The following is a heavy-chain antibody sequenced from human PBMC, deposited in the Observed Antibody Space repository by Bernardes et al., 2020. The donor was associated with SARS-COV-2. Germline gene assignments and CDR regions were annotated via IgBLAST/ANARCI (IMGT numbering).Heavy chain of an antibody. Sequence: GSLRHSCTASGFSVDDYGISWFRQSPGRGLEWVSGISWNGGITTYADSVKGRFTISKDSAKNSLYLQMNSLRDEDTALYYCAREGRIAVAPEAWGQGTLVTVSS. CDR3: AREGRIAVAPEA. D-gene: IGHD6-19*01. J-gene: IGHJ4*02. CDR2: ISWNGGIT. V-gene: IGHV3-20*04. CDR1: GFSVDDYG.